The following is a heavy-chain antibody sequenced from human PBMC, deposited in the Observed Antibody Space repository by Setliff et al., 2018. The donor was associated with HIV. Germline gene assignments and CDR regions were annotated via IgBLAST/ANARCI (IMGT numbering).Heavy chain of an antibody. CDR1: GGSFSGYY. D-gene: IGHD5-18*01. V-gene: IGHV4-34*01. CDR2: INHSGST. CDR3: ARAGSYGWDY. J-gene: IGHJ4*02. Sequence: SETLSLTCAVYGGSFSGYYWSWIRQPPGKGLEWIGEINHSGSTNYNPSLKSRVTISVDTSMDQFSLKLNSVTAADTAVYYCARAGSYGWDYWGQGTLVTVSS.